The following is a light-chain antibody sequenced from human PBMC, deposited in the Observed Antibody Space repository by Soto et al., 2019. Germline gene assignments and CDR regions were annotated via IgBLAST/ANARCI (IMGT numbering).Light chain of an antibody. CDR2: DAS. Sequence: DIQMTQSPFTLFATVGDRGTITCRASQSITNWLAWYQQKPGKAPKLLIYDASSLESGVPSRFSGSESGTEFTLTISSLQPDDFATYYCQQYNTYPWTFGQGTKVDI. CDR3: QQYNTYPWT. V-gene: IGKV1-5*01. CDR1: QSITNW. J-gene: IGKJ1*01.